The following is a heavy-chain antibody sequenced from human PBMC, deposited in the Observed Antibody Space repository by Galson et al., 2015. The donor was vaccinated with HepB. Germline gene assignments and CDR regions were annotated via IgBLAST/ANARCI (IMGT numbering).Heavy chain of an antibody. CDR2: IYPGDSDT. CDR1: GYSFSTYW. Sequence: QSGAEVKKPGESLKISCKGFGYSFSTYWIGWVRQTPGKGLEWMGVIYPGDSDTRYSPSFQGQVTISVDKSVTTAYLQWSSLKAADTAMYYCARGWDYYDSSGYYFNYWGQGTLVTVSS. V-gene: IGHV5-51*01. J-gene: IGHJ4*02. CDR3: ARGWDYYDSSGYYFNY. D-gene: IGHD3-22*01.